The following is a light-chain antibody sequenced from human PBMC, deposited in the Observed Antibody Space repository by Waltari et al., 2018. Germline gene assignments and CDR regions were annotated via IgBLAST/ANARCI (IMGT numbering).Light chain of an antibody. CDR3: MQRLNIPYT. J-gene: IGKJ2*01. CDR1: VSLLHTDGKAY. Sequence: EIVMTQTPLSLAVTPGQPASSSCKSTVSLLHTDGKAYVYWYVQKTGQSPQLLIYQDSSRFSGVPNRFRGSGSETDFPHNNNRVEPEDVGIYYGMQRLNIPYTFDQGTKLG. CDR2: QDS. V-gene: IGKV2-29*03.